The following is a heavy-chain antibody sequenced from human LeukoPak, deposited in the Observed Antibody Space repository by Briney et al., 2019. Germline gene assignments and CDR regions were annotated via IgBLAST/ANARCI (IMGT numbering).Heavy chain of an antibody. J-gene: IGHJ3*02. CDR2: IYYSGST. CDR1: GGSFSGYY. D-gene: IGHD6-19*01. Sequence: SETLSLTCAVYGGSFSGYYWSWIRQPPGKGLEWIGYIYYSGSTNYNPSLKSRVTISVDTSKNQFSLKLSSVTAADTAVYYCARDSSGWYGEGDAFDIWGQGTMVTVSS. CDR3: ARDSSGWYGEGDAFDI. V-gene: IGHV4-59*01.